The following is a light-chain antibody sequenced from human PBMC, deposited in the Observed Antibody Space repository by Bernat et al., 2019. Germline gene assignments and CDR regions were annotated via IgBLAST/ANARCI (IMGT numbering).Light chain of an antibody. CDR2: EGT. CDR1: SSDVGNNNL. Sequence: QSALTQPASVSASPGQSITVSCTGTSSDVGNNNLVSWYQQHPNKAPKLLIYEGTKRPSGVSNRFSSSKSGNTASLTISGLQVEDEDDYYCCSDAGGSTFDVFGTGTQVTAL. J-gene: IGLJ1*01. V-gene: IGLV2-23*01. CDR3: CSDAGGSTFDV.